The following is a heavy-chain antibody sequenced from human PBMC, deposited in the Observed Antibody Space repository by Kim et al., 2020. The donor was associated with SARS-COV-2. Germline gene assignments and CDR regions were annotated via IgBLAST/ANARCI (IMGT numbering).Heavy chain of an antibody. CDR2: IKQDGSDK. J-gene: IGHJ4*02. Sequence: GGSLRLSCTASGFTFSTYWMSWVRQAPGKGLEWLANIKQDGSDKYYVDSVKGRFTISRDNAKNSLYLQMDSLRAEDTAVYYCARLYCFNGACFHYFDYWGQGTLVTVSS. CDR1: GFTFSTYW. D-gene: IGHD2-8*01. CDR3: ARLYCFNGACFHYFDY. V-gene: IGHV3-7*01.